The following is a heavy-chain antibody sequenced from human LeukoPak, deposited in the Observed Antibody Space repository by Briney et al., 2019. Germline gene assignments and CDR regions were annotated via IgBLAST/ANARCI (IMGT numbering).Heavy chain of an antibody. CDR3: AREGGIRFDSTGYPLGY. CDR1: GYTFTSYY. Sequence: ASVKVSCKASGYTFTSYYMHWVRQAPGQGLEWMGIINPSGGSTSYAQKFQGRVTMTRDTSTSTVYMELSSLRSEDTAAYYCAREGGIRFDSTGYPLGYWGQGTLVTVSS. CDR2: INPSGGST. D-gene: IGHD3-22*01. V-gene: IGHV1-46*01. J-gene: IGHJ4*02.